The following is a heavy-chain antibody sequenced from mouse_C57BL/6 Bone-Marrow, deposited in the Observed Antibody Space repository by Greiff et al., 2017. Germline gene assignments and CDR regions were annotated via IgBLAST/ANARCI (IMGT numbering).Heavy chain of an antibody. CDR3: ARDGYYWYFDV. J-gene: IGHJ1*03. CDR1: GYTFTSYW. D-gene: IGHD2-3*01. V-gene: IGHV1-50*01. Sequence: QVQLQQSGAELVKPGASVKLSCKASGYTFTSYWMQWVKQRHGKGLEWIGEIDPSDSCTNYNQKVKGKATLTVDKSSSTSYMQLSSVTSEDSAVYYSARDGYYWYFDVWGTGTTVTVSS. CDR2: IDPSDSCT.